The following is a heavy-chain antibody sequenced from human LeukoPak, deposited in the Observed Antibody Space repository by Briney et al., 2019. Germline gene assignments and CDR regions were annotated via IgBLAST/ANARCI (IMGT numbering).Heavy chain of an antibody. V-gene: IGHV4-34*01. CDR3: ARVPGGAVANTHFDY. CDR2: INHSGST. J-gene: IGHJ4*02. D-gene: IGHD6-19*01. CDR1: GGSFSGYY. Sequence: SETLSLTCAVYGGSFSGYYWSWIRQPPGKWLEWIGEINHSGSTNYNPSLKSRVTISVDTSKNQFSLKLSSVTAADTAVYYCARVPGGAVANTHFDYWGQGTLVTVSS.